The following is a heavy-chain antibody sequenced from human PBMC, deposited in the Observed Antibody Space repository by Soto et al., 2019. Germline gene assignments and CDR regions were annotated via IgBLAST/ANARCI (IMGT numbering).Heavy chain of an antibody. D-gene: IGHD2-15*01. J-gene: IGHJ4*02. Sequence: GGSLRLSCSVSGFTFISSAFHWVRQAPGKGLQYVSSISSSGAPTYYADSVKGRFTISRDNSKNTLSLQMSSLRAEDTALYYCVKDRWIDYWGQGALVTVSS. CDR2: ISSSGAPT. V-gene: IGHV3-64D*06. CDR1: GFTFISSA. CDR3: VKDRWIDY.